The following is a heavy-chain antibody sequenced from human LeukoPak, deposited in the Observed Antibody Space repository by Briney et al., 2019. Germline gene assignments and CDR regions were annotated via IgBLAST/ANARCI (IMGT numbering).Heavy chain of an antibody. CDR1: GGSISSGSYY. Sequence: SETLSLTCTVSGGSISSGSYYWSWIRQPAGKVLEWIGRIYTSATTNYNPSLNSPATISVDTSKNQFSLKLSSVTAADTAVYYCARHWDRGHTAELAFHIWGQGTIVTISS. D-gene: IGHD1-26*01. V-gene: IGHV4-61*02. J-gene: IGHJ3*02. CDR2: IYTSATT. CDR3: ARHWDRGHTAELAFHI.